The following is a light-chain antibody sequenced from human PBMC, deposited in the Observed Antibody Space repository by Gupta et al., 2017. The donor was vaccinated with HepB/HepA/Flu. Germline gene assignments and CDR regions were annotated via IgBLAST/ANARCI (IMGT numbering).Light chain of an antibody. J-gene: IGLJ3*02. Sequence: QSAPTQPRSVSGSPGPSVTIPCTGTSSDVGAYTSVSWYQHPPGKAPKLIIYDVNKWPSGVPDRFSGSKFGNTASLTIAGLQAEDEADYYCFSYTAIDTWVFGGGTKLTVL. CDR2: DVN. CDR1: SSDVGAYTS. CDR3: FSYTAIDTWV. V-gene: IGLV2-11*01.